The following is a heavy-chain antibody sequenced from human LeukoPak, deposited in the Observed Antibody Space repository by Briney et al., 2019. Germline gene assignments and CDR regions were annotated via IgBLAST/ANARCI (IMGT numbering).Heavy chain of an antibody. CDR2: IYYSGST. D-gene: IGHD5-18*01. CDR1: GGSISNYY. CDR3: ARVHSDTGYR. Sequence: SDTLSLTCTVSGGSISNYYWSWIRQPPGKGLEWIGYIYYSGSTNYNPSLKSRVTISVDPSKNQFSLKLRSVTAADTAVYYCARVHSDTGYRWGQGTLVTVSS. J-gene: IGHJ5*02. V-gene: IGHV4-59*01.